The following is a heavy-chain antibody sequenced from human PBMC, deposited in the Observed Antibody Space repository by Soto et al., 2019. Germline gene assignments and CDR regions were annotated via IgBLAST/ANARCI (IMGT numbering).Heavy chain of an antibody. J-gene: IGHJ6*02. Sequence: QVQLVQSGDEVKKPGASVKVSCKASGYIFVNYGIAWVRQAPGQGLEWMGWISPYNGNTHYATKVQGRLTMTTDTXXSTAYMDRGSLTSDDTAVYYWAMVDNYVTPTPQDVWGQGTTVTVSS. CDR2: ISPYNGNT. CDR3: AMVDNYVTPTPQDV. CDR1: GYIFVNYG. D-gene: IGHD3-16*01. V-gene: IGHV1-18*01.